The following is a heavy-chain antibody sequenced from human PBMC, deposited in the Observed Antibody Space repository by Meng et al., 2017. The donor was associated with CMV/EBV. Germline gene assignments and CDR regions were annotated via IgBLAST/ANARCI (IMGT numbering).Heavy chain of an antibody. CDR2: IRYDGSNK. V-gene: IGHV3-30*02. CDR3: AKGDGLDQLQGPLVDY. CDR1: GFTFSSYG. D-gene: IGHD2-2*01. Sequence: GGSLRLSCAASGFTFSSYGMHWVRQAPGKGLEWVAFIRYDGSNKYYADSVKGRFTISRDNSKNTLYLQMNSLRAEDTAAYYCAKGDGLDQLQGPLVDYWGQGTLVTVSS. J-gene: IGHJ4*02.